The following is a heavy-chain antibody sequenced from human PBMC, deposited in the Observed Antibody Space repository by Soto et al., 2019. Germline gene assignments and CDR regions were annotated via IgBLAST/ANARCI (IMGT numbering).Heavy chain of an antibody. CDR1: GFSLSNARMG. D-gene: IGHD3-22*01. V-gene: IGHV2-26*01. CDR2: IFSNDEK. Sequence: QVTLKESGPVLVKPTETLTLTCTVSGFSLSNARMGVSWIRQPPGKALEWLAHIFSNDEKSYSTSLKSRLTISKDTSKSQVVLTMTNMDPVDTATYYCARIRVGYYYDSRTMGAFDIWGQGTMVTVSS. J-gene: IGHJ3*02. CDR3: ARIRVGYYYDSRTMGAFDI.